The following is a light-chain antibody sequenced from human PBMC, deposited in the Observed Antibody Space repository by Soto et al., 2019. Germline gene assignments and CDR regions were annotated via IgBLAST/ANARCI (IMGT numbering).Light chain of an antibody. V-gene: IGKV3-20*01. CDR3: QQYGSSTIT. CDR1: QSVRSNF. CDR2: GAS. Sequence: EIVLTQSPGTLSLSPGERATLSCGASQSVRSNFLAWYQQKPGQAPRLLIYGASSRATGIPDRFSGSGSGTDFTLTISRLETEDFAVYYCQQYGSSTITFGQGTRLEIK. J-gene: IGKJ5*01.